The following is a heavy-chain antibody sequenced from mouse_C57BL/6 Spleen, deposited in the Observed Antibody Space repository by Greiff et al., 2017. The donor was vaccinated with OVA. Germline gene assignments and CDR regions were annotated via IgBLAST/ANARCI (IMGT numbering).Heavy chain of an antibody. J-gene: IGHJ1*03. Sequence: VQLQESGADLVRPGASVTLSCKASGYTFTDYEMHWVKQTPVHGLEWIGAIDPETGGTAYNQKFKGKAILTADKSSSTAYMELRSLTSEDSAVYYCTPRDWYFDVWGTGTTVTVSS. CDR1: GYTFTDYE. V-gene: IGHV1-15*01. CDR3: TPRDWYFDV. CDR2: IDPETGGT.